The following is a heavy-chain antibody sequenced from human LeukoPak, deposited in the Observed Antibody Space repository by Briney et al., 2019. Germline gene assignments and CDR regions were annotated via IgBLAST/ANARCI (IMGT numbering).Heavy chain of an antibody. Sequence: SETLSLTCTVSGGSISTYYWSWIRQPPGKGLEWIGYIHDSGTTSYNPSLKSRVTISVDMSENQLSLRLTSVSAADTAIYYCARGGREGYNSFAYWGQGTLATVSS. J-gene: IGHJ4*02. V-gene: IGHV4-59*01. D-gene: IGHD5-24*01. CDR2: IHDSGTT. CDR3: ARGGREGYNSFAY. CDR1: GGSISTYY.